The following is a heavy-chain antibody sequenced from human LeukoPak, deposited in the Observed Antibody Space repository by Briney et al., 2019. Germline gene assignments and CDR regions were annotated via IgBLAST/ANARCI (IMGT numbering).Heavy chain of an antibody. CDR1: VYTFTVYY. Sequence: ASVKVSFKSSVYTFTVYYIHWLRHAPGQGLEWMVGVYPNSGGTDYPKTFQGTVTMTRDTSTTTAYMDVSSLTSDDTAVYYCARESRPTVTIDPYYFDYWGQGTLVTVSS. D-gene: IGHD4-17*01. CDR3: ARESRPTVTIDPYYFDY. V-gene: IGHV1-2*02. J-gene: IGHJ4*02. CDR2: VYPNSGGT.